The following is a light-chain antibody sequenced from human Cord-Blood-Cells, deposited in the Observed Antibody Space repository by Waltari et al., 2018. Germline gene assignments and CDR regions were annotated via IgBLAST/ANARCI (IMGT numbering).Light chain of an antibody. CDR3: CSYAGSSTVV. V-gene: IGLV2-23*01. Sequence: QSALTQPASVSGSPGQSITISCTGTSSDVGSYNLVSWYQQHPGKAPKLMIYEGSKRASGVSNRCAGSKSGNTASLTISGLQAEDEADYYGCSYAGSSTVVFGGGTKLTVL. CDR2: EGS. CDR1: SSDVGSYNL. J-gene: IGLJ2*01.